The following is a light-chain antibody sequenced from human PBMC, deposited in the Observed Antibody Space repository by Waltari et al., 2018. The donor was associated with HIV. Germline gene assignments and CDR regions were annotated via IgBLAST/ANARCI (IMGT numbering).Light chain of an antibody. V-gene: IGLV3-1*01. J-gene: IGLJ2*01. CDR1: KLGDKY. CDR2: QDR. Sequence: SYDLTQPPSVSVSPGQTASITCSGDKLGDKYACWYQQKPGQSPVLVIYQDRKRPSGIPERVPVPNAGKTATLTISRIQAMDEADYDCQAWDSSTVGFGGGSKLAVL. CDR3: QAWDSSTVG.